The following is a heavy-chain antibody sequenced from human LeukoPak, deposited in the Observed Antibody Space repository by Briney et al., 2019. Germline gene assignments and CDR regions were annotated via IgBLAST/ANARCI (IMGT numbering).Heavy chain of an antibody. Sequence: GGSLRLSCAASGFTFSSYGMHWVRQAPGKGLEWVAVISYDGSNKYYAHSVKGRFTISRDNSKNTLYLQMNNLRAEDTAIYYCARVGSRYCSGANCYDGFWGQGTLVSVSS. CDR1: GFTFSSYG. CDR2: ISYDGSNK. D-gene: IGHD2-15*01. V-gene: IGHV3-30*03. J-gene: IGHJ4*02. CDR3: ARVGSRYCSGANCYDGF.